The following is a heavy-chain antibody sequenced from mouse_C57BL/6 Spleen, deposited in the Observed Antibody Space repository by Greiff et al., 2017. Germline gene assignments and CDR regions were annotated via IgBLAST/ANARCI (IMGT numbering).Heavy chain of an antibody. J-gene: IGHJ4*01. Sequence: QVQLQQPGAELVKPGASVKLSCKASGYTFTSYWMHWVKQRPGQGLEWIGMIHPNSGSTNYNEKFKSKATLTVDKSSSTAYMQLSSLTSEDSAVYYCAREGTTVVATRGHYAMDYWGQGTSVTVSS. CDR2: IHPNSGST. CDR3: AREGTTVVATRGHYAMDY. CDR1: GYTFTSYW. V-gene: IGHV1-64*01. D-gene: IGHD1-1*01.